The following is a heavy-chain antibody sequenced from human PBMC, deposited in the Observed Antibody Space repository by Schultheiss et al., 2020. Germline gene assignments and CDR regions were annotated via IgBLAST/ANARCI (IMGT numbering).Heavy chain of an antibody. D-gene: IGHD1-1*01. J-gene: IGHJ4*02. CDR3: ARDRAWNYMDS. Sequence: GESLKISCAASGFTFSSYAMSWVRQAPGKGLEWVAVISYDGSNKYYADSVKGRFTISRDDSKDTLYLQIDSLRTEDTAVYRCARDRAWNYMDSWGQGTLVTGSS. V-gene: IGHV3-30*03. CDR1: GFTFSSYA. CDR2: ISYDGSNK.